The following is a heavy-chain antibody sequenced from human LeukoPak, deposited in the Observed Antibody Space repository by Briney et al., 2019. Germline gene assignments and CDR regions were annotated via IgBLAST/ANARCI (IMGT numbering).Heavy chain of an antibody. J-gene: IGHJ4*02. CDR1: GFSLSTSGVG. Sequence: ESGPTLVNPPQTLTLTCTFSGFSLSTSGVGLGWIRQPPGKALEWLALIYWDDDKRYNPSLKSRLTITKDTSKNQVVLTMTNMDPVDTATYYRARSVVAATYFDYWGQGTLVTVSS. CDR2: IYWDDDK. CDR3: ARSVVAATYFDY. D-gene: IGHD2-15*01. V-gene: IGHV2-5*02.